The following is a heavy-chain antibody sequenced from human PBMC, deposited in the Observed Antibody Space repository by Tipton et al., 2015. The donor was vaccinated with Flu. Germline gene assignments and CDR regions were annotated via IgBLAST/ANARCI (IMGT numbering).Heavy chain of an antibody. V-gene: IGHV4-39*07. D-gene: IGHD3-10*01. J-gene: IGHJ6*02. CDR1: GGSISSSSYY. CDR2: IYYSGST. Sequence: TLSLTCTVSGGSISSSSYYWGWIRQPPGKGLEWIGSIYYSGSTYFNPSLTSRVTISVDTSKNQFSLKLSSVTAADTAVYYCARDRLLWFGDRYGMDVWGQGTTVTVSS. CDR3: ARDRLLWFGDRYGMDV.